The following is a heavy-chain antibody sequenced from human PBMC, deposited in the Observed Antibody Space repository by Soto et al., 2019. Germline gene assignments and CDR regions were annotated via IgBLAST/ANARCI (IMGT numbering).Heavy chain of an antibody. CDR2: ITDSGGST. CDR1: GFTFNNYG. V-gene: IGHV3-23*01. D-gene: IGHD2-15*01. CDR3: ARDLIHCSGGSCSSDYYYGMDV. Sequence: PGGSLRLSCAASGFTFNNYGMSWVRQAPGKGLEWVSAITDSGGSTYYADSVKGRFTISRDNSKNPLYLQMNSLRDEDTAVYYCARDLIHCSGGSCSSDYYYGMDVWGQGTTVTVSS. J-gene: IGHJ6*02.